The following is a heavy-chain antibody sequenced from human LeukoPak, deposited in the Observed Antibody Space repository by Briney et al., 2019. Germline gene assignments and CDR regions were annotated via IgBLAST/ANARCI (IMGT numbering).Heavy chain of an antibody. CDR1: IFVFSEYY. V-gene: IGHV3-33*05. D-gene: IGHD6-13*01. J-gene: IGHJ4*02. Sequence: GGSLRLSCETSIFVFSEYYMHWVRLAPGKGLEWLAVITNDGSRQYYADSVKGRFTVSRDNSKNTLYLQMNSLRAEDTAVYYCANSNIIAAAVYYFDYWGQGTLVTVSS. CDR2: ITNDGSRQ. CDR3: ANSNIIAAAVYYFDY.